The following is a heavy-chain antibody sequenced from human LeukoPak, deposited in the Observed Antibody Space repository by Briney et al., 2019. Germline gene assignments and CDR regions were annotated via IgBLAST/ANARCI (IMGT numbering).Heavy chain of an antibody. CDR1: GFTVSSNY. Sequence: GSLRLSCAASGFTVSSNYMSWVRQAPGKGLEWIGEINHSGSTNYNPSLKSRVTISVDTSKNQFSLKLSSVTAADTAVYYCARHRLVYFDYWGQGTLVTVSS. V-gene: IGHV4-34*01. D-gene: IGHD3-9*01. J-gene: IGHJ4*02. CDR2: INHSGST. CDR3: ARHRLVYFDY.